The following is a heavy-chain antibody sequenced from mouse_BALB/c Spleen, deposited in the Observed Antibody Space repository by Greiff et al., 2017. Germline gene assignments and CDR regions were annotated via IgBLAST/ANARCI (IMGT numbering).Heavy chain of an antibody. CDR3: ARYPAY. CDR2: INPSNGRT. CDR1: GYTFTSYW. V-gene: IGHV1S81*02. J-gene: IGHJ3*01. Sequence: QVQLKQPGAELVKPGASVKLSCKASGYTFTSYWMHWVKQRPGQGLEWIGEINPSNGRTNYNEKFKSKATLTVDKSSSTAYMQLSSLTSEDSAVYYCARYPAYWGQGTLVTVSA.